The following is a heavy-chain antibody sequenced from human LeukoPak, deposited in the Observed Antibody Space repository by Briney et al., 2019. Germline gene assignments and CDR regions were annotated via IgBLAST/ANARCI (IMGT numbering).Heavy chain of an antibody. J-gene: IGHJ5*02. Sequence: PGGSLRLSYAASGFTFSSYSMIWVRQAPGKGLEWFSSISSSSSYIYYADSVKGRFTSSRDNVKNSLYLQMNSLRAEDTAVYSVYNGVGANGFDHWGQGTLVTVSS. CDR3: YNGVGANGFDH. CDR1: GFTFSSYS. CDR2: ISSSSSYI. D-gene: IGHD1-26*01. V-gene: IGHV3-21*01.